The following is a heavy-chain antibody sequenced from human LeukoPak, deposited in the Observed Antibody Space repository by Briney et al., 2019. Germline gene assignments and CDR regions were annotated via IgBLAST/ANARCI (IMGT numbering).Heavy chain of an antibody. Sequence: PGGSLRLSCEASGFTFSAYWMSWVRQAPGKGLEWVSGINWNGGSTGYADSVKGRFTISRDNAKNSLYLQMNSLRAEDTALYYCAKLAYYYGSGSYYNVAYYYYMDVWGKGTTVTVSS. V-gene: IGHV3-20*04. CDR1: GFTFSAYW. CDR2: INWNGGST. J-gene: IGHJ6*03. D-gene: IGHD3-10*01. CDR3: AKLAYYYGSGSYYNVAYYYYMDV.